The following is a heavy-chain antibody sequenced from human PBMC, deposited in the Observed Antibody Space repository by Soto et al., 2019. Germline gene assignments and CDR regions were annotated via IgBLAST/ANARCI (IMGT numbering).Heavy chain of an antibody. Sequence: EVQLVEFGGGLAQPGGSLRLSYAASGFTFNTYTMNWVRQAPGKGLEWVSYISSSSGTKYYADSVKGRFTISRDNAKNSLYLQMNSLRAEDTAVYYCARDREYQPLPDYWGQGTLVTVSS. CDR1: GFTFNTYT. J-gene: IGHJ4*02. V-gene: IGHV3-48*01. CDR3: ARDREYQPLPDY. D-gene: IGHD2-2*01. CDR2: ISSSSGTK.